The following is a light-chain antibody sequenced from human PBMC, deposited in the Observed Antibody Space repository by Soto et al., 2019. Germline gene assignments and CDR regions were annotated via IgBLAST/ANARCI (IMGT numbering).Light chain of an antibody. CDR3: QQLNSYPPT. CDR2: LAS. J-gene: IGKJ4*01. CDR1: QGINSY. Sequence: DIQLTQSPSFLSASVGDRVTITCRASQGINSYLAWYQENSGKAPKLLIYLASTLQSGVPSRFSGSGSGTEFTLTISSLQPEDFATYYCQQLNSYPPTFGGGTKVEIK. V-gene: IGKV1-9*01.